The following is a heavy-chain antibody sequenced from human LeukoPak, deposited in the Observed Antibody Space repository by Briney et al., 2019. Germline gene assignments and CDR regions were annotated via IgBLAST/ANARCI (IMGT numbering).Heavy chain of an antibody. CDR3: AKGPLLWD. D-gene: IGHD2/OR15-2a*01. Sequence: PGGSLRLSCAASGFTFNNYAMTWIRRAPGKGLEWVSSISGSDGSTYYADSVKGRFTISRDNSKNTLYLQMNSLRAEDTAVYYCAKGPLLWDWGQGTLVTVSS. V-gene: IGHV3-23*01. J-gene: IGHJ4*02. CDR2: ISGSDGST. CDR1: GFTFNNYA.